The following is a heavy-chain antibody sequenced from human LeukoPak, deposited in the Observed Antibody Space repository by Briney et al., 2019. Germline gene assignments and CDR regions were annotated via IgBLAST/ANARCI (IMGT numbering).Heavy chain of an antibody. CDR1: ELTLSNYC. CDR3: ATDLYYGFWSGRFDY. CDR2: IKRDGAET. D-gene: IGHD3-3*01. Sequence: GGSLRLSCAASELTLSNYCMTWVRQGPGKGLEWVATIKRDGAETYYVDSVRGRFTISRDNAENSVYLRMNSLRDEDTAVYYCATDLYYGFWSGRFDYWGQGTLVTVSS. V-gene: IGHV3-7*01. J-gene: IGHJ4*02.